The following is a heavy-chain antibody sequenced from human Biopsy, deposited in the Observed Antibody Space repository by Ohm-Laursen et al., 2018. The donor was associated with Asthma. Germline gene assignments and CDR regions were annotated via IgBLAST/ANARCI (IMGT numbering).Heavy chain of an antibody. D-gene: IGHD6-19*01. J-gene: IGHJ5*02. CDR1: GASIKTDDHY. V-gene: IGHV4-30-4*01. CDR3: ARASVAASSNWFDP. Sequence: SQTLSLTCPVSGASIKTDDHYWSWLRQPPGKGLEWFGFIHYSGGTSYNPSLKGGVTISVDTSKNQFSLKLSSVTAADTAVYYCARASVAASSNWFDPWGQGTLVTVSS. CDR2: IHYSGGT.